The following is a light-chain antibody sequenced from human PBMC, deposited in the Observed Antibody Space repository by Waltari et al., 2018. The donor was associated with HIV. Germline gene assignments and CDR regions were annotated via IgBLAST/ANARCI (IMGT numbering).Light chain of an antibody. CDR2: RAT. CDR1: QTVGDW. Sequence: DIHMTQSPPTLTASIGDRVNITGRASQTVGDWLAWYQQKPGEAPTLVIYRATTVENGVPSRFSGSASWTDFTLAIDSLHPDDFATYYCHQYSNYLWSFGQGTRVQLK. J-gene: IGKJ1*01. V-gene: IGKV1-5*03. CDR3: HQYSNYLWS.